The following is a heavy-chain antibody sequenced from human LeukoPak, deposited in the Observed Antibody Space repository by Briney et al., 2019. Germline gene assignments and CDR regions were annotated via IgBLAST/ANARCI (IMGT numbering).Heavy chain of an antibody. V-gene: IGHV4-59*01. CDR1: GGSINSYY. CDR3: AREWSSSWYPNWFDP. CDR2: IHYTGST. J-gene: IGHJ5*02. D-gene: IGHD6-13*01. Sequence: PSETLSLTCTVSGGSINSYYWSWIRQPPGKGLESIGYIHYTGSTNYNPSLKSRVTISVDTSKNQFSLKLSSVTAADTAVYYCAREWSSSWYPNWFDPWGQGTLVTVSS.